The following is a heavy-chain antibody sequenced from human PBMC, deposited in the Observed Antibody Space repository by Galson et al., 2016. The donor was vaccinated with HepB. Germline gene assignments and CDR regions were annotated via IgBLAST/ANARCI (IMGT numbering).Heavy chain of an antibody. Sequence: SVKVSCKASGFSFTNYAVHWVRQAPGQRLEWMGWINAAKGNTKYSQKFQGRVTIFRDTSASTAYMELSSLISEDTAIYYCARDQDYDFWSGRNWLDPWGQGTLVTVSS. J-gene: IGHJ5*02. CDR1: GFSFTNYA. V-gene: IGHV1-3*01. CDR2: INAAKGNT. D-gene: IGHD3-3*01. CDR3: ARDQDYDFWSGRNWLDP.